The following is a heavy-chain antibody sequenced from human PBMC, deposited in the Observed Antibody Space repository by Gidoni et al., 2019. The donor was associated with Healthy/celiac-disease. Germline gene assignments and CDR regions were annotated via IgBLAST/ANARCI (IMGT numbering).Heavy chain of an antibody. V-gene: IGHV3-33*01. Sequence: QVQLVESGGGVVQPGRSLRLSCAASGFTFSSYGMHWVRQAPGKGLEWVAVIWYDGSNKYYADSVKGRFTISRDNSKNTLYLQMNSLRAEDTAVYYCARVRCGGDCYDAFDIWGQGTMVTVSS. CDR1: GFTFSSYG. CDR2: IWYDGSNK. D-gene: IGHD2-21*02. CDR3: ARVRCGGDCYDAFDI. J-gene: IGHJ3*02.